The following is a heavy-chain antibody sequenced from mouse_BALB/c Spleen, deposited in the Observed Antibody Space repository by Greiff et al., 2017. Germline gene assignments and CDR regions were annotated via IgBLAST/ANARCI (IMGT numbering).Heavy chain of an antibody. CDR1: GYTFTSYW. D-gene: IGHD2-1*01. Sequence: QVQLKQPGAELVKPGASVKMSCKASGYTFTSYWINWVKQRPGQGLEWIGDIYPGRGITNYNEKFKSKATLTLDTSSSTAYMELRSLTSEDSAVYYCTRDRGNYLYYFDYWGQGTTRTVSS. J-gene: IGHJ2*01. V-gene: IGHV1-55*01. CDR3: TRDRGNYLYYFDY. CDR2: IYPGRGIT.